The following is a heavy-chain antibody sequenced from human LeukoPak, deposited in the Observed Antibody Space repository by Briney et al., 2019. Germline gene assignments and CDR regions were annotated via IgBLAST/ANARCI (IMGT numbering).Heavy chain of an antibody. Sequence: PSQTLSLTCTVSGGSISSSSYYWSWIRQPAGKGLEWIGRIYTSGSTNYNPSLKSRVTISADTSKNQFSLRLSSVTAADTAVYYCARDQRDVVTSYSCYFDLWGRGTLVTVSS. D-gene: IGHD3-9*01. V-gene: IGHV4-61*02. CDR3: ARDQRDVVTSYSCYFDL. CDR1: GGSISSSSYY. J-gene: IGHJ2*01. CDR2: IYTSGST.